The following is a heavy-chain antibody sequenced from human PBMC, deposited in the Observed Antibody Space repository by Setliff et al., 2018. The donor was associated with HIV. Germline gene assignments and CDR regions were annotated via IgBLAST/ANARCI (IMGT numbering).Heavy chain of an antibody. J-gene: IGHJ6*01. V-gene: IGHV4-4*07. CDR2: VSSRGDT. D-gene: IGHD2-2*01. Sequence: PSETLSLTCTVSDSGTYYWSWIRQPAGKGLEWIGRVSSRGDTNYNPSLKSRVTMSLDSSRKQFSLRLISVTAADTAVYYCARGPSGRAPAPARAPHYYGLDLWGPGTTVTVSS. CDR3: ARGPSGRAPAPARAPHYYGLDL. CDR1: DSGTYY.